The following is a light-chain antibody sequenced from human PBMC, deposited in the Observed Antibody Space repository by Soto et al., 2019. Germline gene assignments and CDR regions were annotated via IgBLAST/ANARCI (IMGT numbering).Light chain of an antibody. Sequence: EIVMTQSPATLSVSPGERATLSCRASQSVYSNLAWYQQKPGQAPRLLIYAASTRATGIPARFSGSGSGTKFTLTISSLQSEDFAVYYCQQYNKWPLTFGGGTKVEIK. J-gene: IGKJ4*01. CDR2: AAS. CDR3: QQYNKWPLT. CDR1: QSVYSN. V-gene: IGKV3-15*01.